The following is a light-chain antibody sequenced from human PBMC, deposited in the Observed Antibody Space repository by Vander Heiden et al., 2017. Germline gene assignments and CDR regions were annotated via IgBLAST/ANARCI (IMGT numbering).Light chain of an antibody. J-gene: IGKJ1*01. CDR2: WAS. CDR3: QRDDSTRRT. Sequence: DIVMTQSPDSLAVSLGERATINCKSSQSVLYSSNNKNYLAWYQQKPGLPPKLLIYWASTRESGVPDRFSGSGSGTDFTRTISSLQAEDVAVYYCQRDDSTRRTFEQATKAEIK. V-gene: IGKV4-1*01. CDR1: QSVLYSSNNKNY.